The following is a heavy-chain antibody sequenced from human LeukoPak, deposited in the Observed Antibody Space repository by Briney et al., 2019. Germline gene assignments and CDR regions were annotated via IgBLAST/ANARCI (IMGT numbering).Heavy chain of an antibody. J-gene: IGHJ4*02. CDR1: GFTFRSYA. CDR3: ARQDYYSSSWYDRLGPRRAYYYDSSGYFAFDY. V-gene: IGHV3-23*01. Sequence: PGGSLRLSCAASGFTFRSYAMHWVRQAPGKGLEWVSAISGSGGSTYYADSVKGRFTISRDNSKNTVYLQMNSLRAEDTAVYYCARQDYYSSSWYDRLGPRRAYYYDSSGYFAFDYWGQGTLVTVSS. D-gene: IGHD3-22*01. CDR2: ISGSGGST.